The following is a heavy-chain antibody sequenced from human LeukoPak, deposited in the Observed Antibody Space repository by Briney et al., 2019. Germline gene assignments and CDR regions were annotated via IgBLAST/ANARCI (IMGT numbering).Heavy chain of an antibody. CDR1: GGSISSYY. Sequence: PSETLSLTCTVSGGSISSYYWSWIRQPPGKGLEWIGEINHSGSTNYNPSLKSRVTISVDTSKNQFSLKLSSVTAADTAVYYCARGKQLGKTYYFNYWGQGTLVTVSS. V-gene: IGHV4-34*01. CDR2: INHSGST. J-gene: IGHJ4*02. D-gene: IGHD6-13*01. CDR3: ARGKQLGKTYYFNY.